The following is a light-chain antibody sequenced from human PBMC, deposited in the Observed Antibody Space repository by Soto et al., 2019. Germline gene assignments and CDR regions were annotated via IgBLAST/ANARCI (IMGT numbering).Light chain of an antibody. Sequence: EIVMTQSPATLSVSPGEKATISCRASQSVSSNLAWYQQKPGQAPSLLIYCASTSSTGIPARFSVSGSGTEFTLTICSLQSEDFAVYYCQQYNNWPPGTFGQGTKVDIK. J-gene: IGKJ1*01. V-gene: IGKV3-15*01. CDR1: QSVSSN. CDR3: QQYNNWPPGT. CDR2: CAS.